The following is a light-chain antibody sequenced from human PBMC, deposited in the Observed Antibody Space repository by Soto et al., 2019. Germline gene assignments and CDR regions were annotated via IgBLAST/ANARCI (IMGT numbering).Light chain of an antibody. Sequence: EVVLTQSPVTLALSPGERATLSCRASQNVDIYVAWYQQKPGQAPRLLIYDASNRATGIPARFSGSGSGTDFTLTISSLEPEDFAVYYCQQRKDWPPLTFGGRTKVEIK. V-gene: IGKV3-11*01. J-gene: IGKJ4*01. CDR1: QNVDIY. CDR2: DAS. CDR3: QQRKDWPPLT.